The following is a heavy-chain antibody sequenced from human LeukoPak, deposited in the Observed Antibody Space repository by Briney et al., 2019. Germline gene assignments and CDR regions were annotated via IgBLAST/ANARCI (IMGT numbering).Heavy chain of an antibody. Sequence: ASVKVSCKASGYTFTGYYMHWVRQAPGQGLEWMGCINPNSGGTNYAQKFQGRVTMTRDTSISTAYMELSRLRSDDTAVYYCARATLYGSRYYYFDYWGQGTLVTVSS. V-gene: IGHV1-2*02. CDR1: GYTFTGYY. CDR2: INPNSGGT. D-gene: IGHD3-16*01. J-gene: IGHJ4*02. CDR3: ARATLYGSRYYYFDY.